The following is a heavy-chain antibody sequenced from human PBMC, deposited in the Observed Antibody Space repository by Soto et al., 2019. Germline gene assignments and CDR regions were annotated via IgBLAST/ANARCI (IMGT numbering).Heavy chain of an antibody. J-gene: IGHJ4*02. CDR3: ARVSLVGPSGGRYFDY. CDR1: GFTFSAHY. CDR2: IKNKANSYTT. V-gene: IGHV3-72*01. Sequence: EVQLVESGGGLVQPGGSLRLSCAASGFTFSAHYMDWVRQAPGKGLEWVGRIKNKANSYTTEYAAPVDGRFTISRDDSQYSLYLQINSLKTEDTAVYYCARVSLVGPSGGRYFDYWGQGAQVAVSS. D-gene: IGHD1-26*01.